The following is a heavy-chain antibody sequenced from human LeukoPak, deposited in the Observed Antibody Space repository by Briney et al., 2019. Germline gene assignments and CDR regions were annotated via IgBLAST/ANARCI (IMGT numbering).Heavy chain of an antibody. CDR2: IYYSGST. V-gene: IGHV4-39*01. D-gene: IGHD1-14*01. CDR3: VRHTGPRSRMDV. Sequence: SETLSLTCTVSGGSISSSSYYWGWIRQPPGKGLEWIGSIYYSGSTYYNPSLKSRVTISVDTSKNQFSLKLSSVTAADTAVYYCVRHTGPRSRMDVWGKGTTVTASS. CDR1: GGSISSSSYY. J-gene: IGHJ6*04.